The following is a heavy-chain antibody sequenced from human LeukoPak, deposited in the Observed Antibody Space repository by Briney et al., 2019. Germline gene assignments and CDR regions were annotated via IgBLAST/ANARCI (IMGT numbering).Heavy chain of an antibody. CDR1: GFTVDDYG. CDR3: ARDRMFDSSGYQAHDY. J-gene: IGHJ4*02. CDR2: TSRDGRGT. D-gene: IGHD3-22*01. Sequence: GGSLRLSCEVSGFTVDDYGMSWVRQTPGKGLEWVSATSRDGRGTIYADSVKGRFTISRDNARNSLYLQMNSLRAEDTAFYRCARDRMFDSSGYQAHDYWGQGTLVTVSS. V-gene: IGHV3-20*01.